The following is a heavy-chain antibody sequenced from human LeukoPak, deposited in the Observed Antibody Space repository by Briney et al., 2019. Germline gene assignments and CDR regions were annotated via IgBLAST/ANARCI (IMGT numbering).Heavy chain of an antibody. CDR1: GYNLTELS. V-gene: IGHV1-24*01. CDR2: FDPEDGET. D-gene: IGHD2-15*01. J-gene: IGHJ4*02. Sequence: ASVKVSCKVSGYNLTELSMHWVRQAPGKGLEWMGGFDPEDGETIYAQKFQGRVTMTEDTSTDTAYMELSSLRSEDTAVYYCATRVVVDSTNGLNDYWGQGTLVTVSS. CDR3: ATRVVVDSTNGLNDY.